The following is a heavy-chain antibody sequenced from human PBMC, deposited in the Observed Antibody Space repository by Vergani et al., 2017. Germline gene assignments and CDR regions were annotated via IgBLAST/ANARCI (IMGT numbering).Heavy chain of an antibody. J-gene: IGHJ4*02. D-gene: IGHD2-15*01. V-gene: IGHV3-23*01. CDR2: ISKSDGTT. Sequence: EVQLLQSGGGVIQPGGSVRLSCAASGFTFSACPMTWVRQAPGKGLEWVSGISKSDGTTYYVDSVKGRFTISRDNSKNTLYLQMSSLRDEDTAVYYCAKDLTQHNYWGQGTLVTVSS. CDR3: AKDLTQHNY. CDR1: GFTFSACP.